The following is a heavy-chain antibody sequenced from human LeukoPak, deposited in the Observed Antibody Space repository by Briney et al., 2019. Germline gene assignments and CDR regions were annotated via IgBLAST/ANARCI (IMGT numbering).Heavy chain of an antibody. CDR1: GYTFIGYY. CDR3: TRAAGGTTFFDY. J-gene: IGHJ4*02. V-gene: IGHV1-2*02. Sequence: GASVKASCKASGYTFIGYYMHWVRQAPGRGLEWMGWINPDSGGTNYAQKFQGRVTMTSDTSINTVYMEVSRLTSDATAVYYCTRAAGGTTFFDYWGQGTLLTLSS. CDR2: INPDSGGT. D-gene: IGHD6-13*01.